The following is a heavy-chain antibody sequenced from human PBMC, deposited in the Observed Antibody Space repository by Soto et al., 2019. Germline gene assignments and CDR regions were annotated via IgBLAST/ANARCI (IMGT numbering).Heavy chain of an antibody. V-gene: IGHV1-69*04. Sequence: SVKVSCKASGYTFTSYGIIWVRQAPGQGLEWMGRIIPILGIANYAQKFQGRVTITADKSTSTAYMELSSLRSEDTAVYYCARHAPSLRSIWFDPWGQGTLVTVSS. CDR2: IIPILGIA. CDR3: ARHAPSLRSIWFDP. CDR1: GYTFTSYG. D-gene: IGHD2-2*01. J-gene: IGHJ5*02.